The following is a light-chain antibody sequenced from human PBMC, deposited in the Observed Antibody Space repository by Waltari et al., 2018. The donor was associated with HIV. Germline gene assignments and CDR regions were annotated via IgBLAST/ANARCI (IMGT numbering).Light chain of an antibody. Sequence: HSALTQPASVSGSPGQSITISCTGNSSDVGGYDYVSWYQHYPGRAPKLMIYDVSHRPSGVANRFSASKSGNTASLTISGLQAEDEADYYCASYTSSSTVVFGGGTKLTVL. V-gene: IGLV2-14*03. J-gene: IGLJ2*01. CDR1: SSDVGGYDY. CDR3: ASYTSSSTVV. CDR2: DVS.